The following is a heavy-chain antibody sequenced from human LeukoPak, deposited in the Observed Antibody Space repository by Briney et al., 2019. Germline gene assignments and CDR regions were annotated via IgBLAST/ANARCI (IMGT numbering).Heavy chain of an antibody. Sequence: PGGSLRLSCAASGFTFSSYEMNWVRQAPGKGLEWVSGIGLNSSNIEYADSVKGRFTISRDNAKNSLYLQMNSLRPEDTALYFCAKDGFGEFFAEFDPWGQGTLVIVSS. CDR1: GFTFSSYE. CDR2: IGLNSSNI. J-gene: IGHJ5*02. CDR3: AKDGFGEFFAEFDP. V-gene: IGHV3-9*01. D-gene: IGHD3-10*01.